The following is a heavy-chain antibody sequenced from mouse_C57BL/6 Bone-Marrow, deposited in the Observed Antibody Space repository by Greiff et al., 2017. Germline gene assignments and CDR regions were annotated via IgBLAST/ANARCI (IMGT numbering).Heavy chain of an antibody. CDR2: IYPGSGST. J-gene: IGHJ2*01. V-gene: IGHV1-55*01. CDR3: ARGRESPDYCDY. Sequence: QVQLQQPGAELVKPGASVKMSCKASGYTFTSYWLNWVKQRPGQGLEWIGDIYPGSGSTNYNEQFKSKATLTVDTSSSTAYMQLSSLTSDDAAVYYYARGRESPDYCDYGGQGTTLTVSS. CDR1: GYTFTSYW.